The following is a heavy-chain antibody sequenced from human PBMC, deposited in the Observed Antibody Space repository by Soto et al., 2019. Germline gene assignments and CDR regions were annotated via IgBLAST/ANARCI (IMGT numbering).Heavy chain of an antibody. CDR3: ARDPDISTGSYYSSGMDV. D-gene: IGHD3-9*01. CDR2: ISGAGDSA. J-gene: IGHJ6*01. Sequence: GGSLRLSWAASGFNFSSYAMSWVRQAPVKGLEWVPGISGAGDSAYYSDSVKVRFAISRDNSNTTLYLHTNSLSDEDTAVYYCARDPDISTGSYYSSGMDVWGQG. CDR1: GFNFSSYA. V-gene: IGHV3-23*01.